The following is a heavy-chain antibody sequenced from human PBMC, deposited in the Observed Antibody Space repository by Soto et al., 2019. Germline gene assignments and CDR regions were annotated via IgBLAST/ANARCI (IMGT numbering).Heavy chain of an antibody. CDR2: IYYSGST. V-gene: IGHV4-39*01. CDR1: GGSISSSSYY. D-gene: IGHD5-12*01. CDR3: AVGYSGYGPEYYYGMDV. Sequence: QLQLQESGPGLVKPSETLSLTCTVSGGSISSSSYYWGWIRQPPGKGLEWIGSIYYSGSTYYNPSLKSRVTISVDTSKNQFSLKLSSVTAADTAVYYCAVGYSGYGPEYYYGMDVWGQGTTVTVSS. J-gene: IGHJ6*02.